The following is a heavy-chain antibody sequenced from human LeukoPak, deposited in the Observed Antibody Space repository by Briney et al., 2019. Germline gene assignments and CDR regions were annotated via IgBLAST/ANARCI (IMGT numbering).Heavy chain of an antibody. D-gene: IGHD6-13*01. Sequence: ASVEVSCKTSGYTFTDYYLHWVRQAPGQGLEWMGWINPKSGGTNYAQNFQGRVTMTRDTSISTAYMELNSQRSDDTAVYYCARGRSAAGAFSKRPELFDPWGQGTRVTVSS. CDR1: GYTFTDYY. CDR3: ARGRSAAGAFSKRPELFDP. J-gene: IGHJ5*02. CDR2: INPKSGGT. V-gene: IGHV1-2*02.